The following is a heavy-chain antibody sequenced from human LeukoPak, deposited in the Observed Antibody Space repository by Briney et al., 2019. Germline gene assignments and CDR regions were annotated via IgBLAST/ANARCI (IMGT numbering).Heavy chain of an antibody. CDR3: AKVNYGSGSYRDYYGMDV. D-gene: IGHD3-10*01. Sequence: GGSLRLSCAASGFTFSSYAMSWVRQAPGKGLEWVSAISGSGGSRYYADSVKGRFTISRDNSKNTLYLQMNSLRAEDTAVYYCAKVNYGSGSYRDYYGMDVWGQGTTVTVSS. V-gene: IGHV3-23*01. J-gene: IGHJ6*02. CDR2: ISGSGGSR. CDR1: GFTFSSYA.